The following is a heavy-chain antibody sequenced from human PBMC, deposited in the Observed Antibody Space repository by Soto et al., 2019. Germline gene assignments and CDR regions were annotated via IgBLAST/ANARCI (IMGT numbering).Heavy chain of an antibody. Sequence: VGSLRLSCAASGFTFSSHNMNWVRQARGKGLEWVSSISRSSSDIYYADSVKGRFTISRDNAKNSLYLQMNSLRAEDTAVYYCASTFYGMDVWGQGTTVTVSS. CDR3: ASTFYGMDV. V-gene: IGHV3-21*01. J-gene: IGHJ6*02. CDR2: ISRSSSDI. CDR1: GFTFSSHN.